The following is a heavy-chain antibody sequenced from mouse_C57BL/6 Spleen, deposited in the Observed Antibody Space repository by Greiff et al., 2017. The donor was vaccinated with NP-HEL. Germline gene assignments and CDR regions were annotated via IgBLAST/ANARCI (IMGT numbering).Heavy chain of an antibody. V-gene: IGHV5-16*01. J-gene: IGHJ4*01. Sequence: EVKLVESEGGLVQPGSSMKLSCTASGFTFSDYYMAWVRQVPEKGLEWVANINYDGSSTYYLDSLKSRFIISRDNAKNILYLQMISLKSEDTATYYCARCDYDNYYAMDYWGQGTSVTVSS. D-gene: IGHD2-4*01. CDR3: ARCDYDNYYAMDY. CDR1: GFTFSDYY. CDR2: INYDGSST.